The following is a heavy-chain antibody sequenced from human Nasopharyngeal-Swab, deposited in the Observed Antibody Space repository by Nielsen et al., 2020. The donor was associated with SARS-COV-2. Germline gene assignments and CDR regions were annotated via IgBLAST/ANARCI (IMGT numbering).Heavy chain of an antibody. J-gene: IGHJ5*02. CDR3: ARDLYSRVAGSGNWFDP. Sequence: SVKVSCKASGGTLNTFGISRVRQAPGQGLEWMGRIIPMFGLATYAQNFQGRVTITADKSTTTAYMELSSLRSEDTAVYYCARDLYSRVAGSGNWFDPWGQGTLVTVSS. V-gene: IGHV1-69*04. CDR1: GGTLNTFG. CDR2: IIPMFGLA. D-gene: IGHD3-10*01.